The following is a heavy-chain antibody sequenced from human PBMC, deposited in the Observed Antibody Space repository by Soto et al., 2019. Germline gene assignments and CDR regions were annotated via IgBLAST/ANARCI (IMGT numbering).Heavy chain of an antibody. D-gene: IGHD5-18*01. J-gene: IGHJ6*02. Sequence: NPSETLSLTCAVCGGSFSGYYWSWIRQPPGKGLEWIGEINHSGSTNYNPSLKSRVTISVDTSKNQFSLKLSSVTAADTAVYYCAREGIRIENYYYGMAVWGQGTTVTVSS. CDR1: GGSFSGYY. CDR2: INHSGST. CDR3: AREGIRIENYYYGMAV. V-gene: IGHV4-34*01.